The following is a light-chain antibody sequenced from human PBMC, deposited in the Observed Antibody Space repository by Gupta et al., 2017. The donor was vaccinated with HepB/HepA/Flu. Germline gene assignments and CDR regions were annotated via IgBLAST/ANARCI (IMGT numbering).Light chain of an antibody. CDR3: QQDGSSPFT. CDR1: QSVSSSY. CDR2: GAS. Sequence: EIVLTQSPGTLSLSPGERATLSCRASQSVSSSYLAWYQQKPGQAPRLLIYGASSRATGIPDRFSGSGFGTDFTLTISRLEPEDFVVYYCQQDGSSPFTFGPGTKVDIK. J-gene: IGKJ3*01. V-gene: IGKV3-20*01.